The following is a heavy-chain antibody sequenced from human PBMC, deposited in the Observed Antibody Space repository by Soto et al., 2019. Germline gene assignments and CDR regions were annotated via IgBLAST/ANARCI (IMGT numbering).Heavy chain of an antibody. J-gene: IGHJ5*02. V-gene: IGHV4-31*03. Sequence: ASETPSLTCTVSGGSIIDGQTYLNWIRQHPERGLEWMGYINYRGTTNYSPALKSRLLISIDTSKSQFSLRLTSVTAADAAVYYCARDAPGVAPAWGEGTRVTVSS. D-gene: IGHD2-15*01. CDR3: ARDAPGVAPA. CDR1: GGSIIDGQTY. CDR2: INYRGTT.